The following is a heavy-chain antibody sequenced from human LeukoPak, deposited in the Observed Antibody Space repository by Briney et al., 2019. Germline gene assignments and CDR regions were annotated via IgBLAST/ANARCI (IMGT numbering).Heavy chain of an antibody. J-gene: IGHJ4*02. Sequence: SETLSLTCAVYGGSFSGYYWSWIRQPPGKGLEWIGEINHSGSTNYNPSLKSRVTISVDTSKNQFSLKLSSVTAADTAVYYCARRSPRTQRWLQFKRRYYFDYWGQGTLVTISS. CDR2: INHSGST. CDR3: ARRSPRTQRWLQFKRRYYFDY. CDR1: GGSFSGYY. D-gene: IGHD5-24*01. V-gene: IGHV4-34*01.